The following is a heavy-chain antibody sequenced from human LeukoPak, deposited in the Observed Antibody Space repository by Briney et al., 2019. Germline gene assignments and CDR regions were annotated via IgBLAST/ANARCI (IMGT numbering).Heavy chain of an antibody. J-gene: IGHJ4*02. Sequence: SETLSLTCTVSGGSISSSSYYWGWIRQPPGKGVEFIGNIYYTGSTYYNPSLKSRVTLSVDTSKSQISLRLSSVTAADTGVYYCARLAGDYFDYWGQGTLVTVSS. D-gene: IGHD6-19*01. CDR2: IYYTGST. CDR1: GGSISSSSYY. V-gene: IGHV4-39*01. CDR3: ARLAGDYFDY.